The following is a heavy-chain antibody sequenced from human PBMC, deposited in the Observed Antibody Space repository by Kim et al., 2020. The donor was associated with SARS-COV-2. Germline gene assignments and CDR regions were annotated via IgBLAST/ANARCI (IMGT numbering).Heavy chain of an antibody. V-gene: IGHV3-21*01. D-gene: IGHD5-18*01. CDR3: ARRSLATAVNDAFDI. Sequence: DAVKGRCTITRDNAKNSLYLQMSSLRAEDTAVYYCARRSLATAVNDAFDIWGQGTMVTVSS. J-gene: IGHJ3*02.